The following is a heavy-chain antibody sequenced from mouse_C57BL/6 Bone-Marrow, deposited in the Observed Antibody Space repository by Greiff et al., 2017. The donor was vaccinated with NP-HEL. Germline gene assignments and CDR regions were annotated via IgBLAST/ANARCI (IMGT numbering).Heavy chain of an antibody. V-gene: IGHV5-6*01. CDR3: ARDSYYGSSYRGGYYAMDY. D-gene: IGHD1-1*01. J-gene: IGHJ4*01. CDR2: ISSGGSYT. CDR1: GFTFSSYG. Sequence: EVKLMESGGDLVKPGGSLKLSCAASGFTFSSYGMSWVRQTPDKRLEWVATISSGGSYTYYPDSVKGRFTISRDNAKNTLYLQMSSLKSEDTAMYYCARDSYYGSSYRGGYYAMDYWGQGTSVTVSS.